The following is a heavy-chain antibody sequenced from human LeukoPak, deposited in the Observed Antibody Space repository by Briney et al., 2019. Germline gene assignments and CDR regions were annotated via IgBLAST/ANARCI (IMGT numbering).Heavy chain of an antibody. V-gene: IGHV1-2*02. CDR2: INPKSGVT. CDR3: ARDAWLVGATNLYYFDH. Sequence: ASVKVSCTASEYTFTDYYMHWVRQAPGQGLEWLGWINPKSGVTNYAQKFQGRVTMTRDPSISSAYMELNSLRSDDTAVYYCARDAWLVGATNLYYFDHWGQGTLVTVSS. CDR1: EYTFTDYY. D-gene: IGHD1-26*01. J-gene: IGHJ4*02.